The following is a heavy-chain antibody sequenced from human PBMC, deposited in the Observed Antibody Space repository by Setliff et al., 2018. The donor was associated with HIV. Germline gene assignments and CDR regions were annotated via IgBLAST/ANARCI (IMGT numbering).Heavy chain of an antibody. V-gene: IGHV4-61*09. Sequence: PSETLSLTCTVSGGSITSGSYYWSWIRQPAGKGLEWIGHIYTSGSTNYNPSLKSRVIMSVDPSKKQFYLKLSSVTAADTAVYYCARDRYGGTYDAFEIWGQGTMVTVSS. CDR1: GGSITSGSYY. CDR3: ARDRYGGTYDAFEI. D-gene: IGHD1-26*01. J-gene: IGHJ3*02. CDR2: IYTSGST.